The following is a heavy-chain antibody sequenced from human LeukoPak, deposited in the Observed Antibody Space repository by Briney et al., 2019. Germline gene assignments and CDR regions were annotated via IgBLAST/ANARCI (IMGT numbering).Heavy chain of an antibody. D-gene: IGHD2-21*02. CDR1: GYRFTSYW. CDR3: ASSGCGGDCYDWFDP. V-gene: IGHV5-51*01. J-gene: IGHJ5*02. CDR2: IYPGDSDT. Sequence: GESLKISCKGSGYRFTSYWIGWVRHMPGKGLEWMGIIYPGDSDTRYSPSFQGQVTISADKSISTAYLQWSSLKASDTAMYYCASSGCGGDCYDWFDPWGQGTLVTVSS.